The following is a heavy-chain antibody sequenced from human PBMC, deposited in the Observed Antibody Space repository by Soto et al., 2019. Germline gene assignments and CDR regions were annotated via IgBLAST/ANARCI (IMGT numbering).Heavy chain of an antibody. CDR3: ASRPSADRYYAVFDY. D-gene: IGHD3-3*01. J-gene: IGHJ4*02. V-gene: IGHV3-7*03. Sequence: VQLVQSGGGLVQPGGSLRLSCVGSGFTFGSHWLTWVRQSAGKGPEWVANIKQDGIEKHYVDSVKDRFIISRDNAKNSLFLQMNSLRAEDTAVYYCASRPSADRYYAVFDYWGQGALVTVSS. CDR1: GFTFGSHW. CDR2: IKQDGIEK.